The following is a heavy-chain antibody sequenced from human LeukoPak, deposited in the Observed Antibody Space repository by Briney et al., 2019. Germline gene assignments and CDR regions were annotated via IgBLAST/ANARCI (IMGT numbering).Heavy chain of an antibody. CDR3: AKGLELESRLEY. V-gene: IGHV3-53*01. CDR1: GLTVRSNY. D-gene: IGHD1-7*01. Sequence: GESLRLSCAASGLTVRSNYMSWVRQAPGKGLEWVSVIYSDGNTYIADSVKGRFTMSRHTSKNTLYLQMNSLRAEDTAVYYCAKGLELESRLEYWGQGTLVTVSS. J-gene: IGHJ4*02. CDR2: IYSDGNT.